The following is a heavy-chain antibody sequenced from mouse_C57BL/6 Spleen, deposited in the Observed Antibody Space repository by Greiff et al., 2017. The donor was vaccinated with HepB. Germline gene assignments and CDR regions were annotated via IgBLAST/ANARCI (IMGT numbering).Heavy chain of an antibody. CDR1: GYSFTDYN. J-gene: IGHJ4*01. Sequence: EVKLMESGPELVKPGASVKISCKASGYSFTDYNMNWVKQSNGKSLEWIGVINPNYGTTSYNQKFKGKATLTVDQSSSTAYMQLNSLTSEDSAVYYCARFMVTTPYYAMDYWGQGTSVTVSS. CDR3: ARFMVTTPYYAMDY. D-gene: IGHD2-2*01. V-gene: IGHV1-39*01. CDR2: INPNYGTT.